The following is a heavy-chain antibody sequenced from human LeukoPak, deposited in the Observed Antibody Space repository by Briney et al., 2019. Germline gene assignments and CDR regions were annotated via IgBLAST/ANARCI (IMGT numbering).Heavy chain of an antibody. J-gene: IGHJ4*02. CDR3: AKGYTIFGVAPMDY. D-gene: IGHD3-3*01. CDR2: ISYDGSNK. CDR1: GFTFSSYG. V-gene: IGHV3-30*18. Sequence: GGSLRLSCAASGFTFSSYGMHWVRQAPGKGLEWVAVISYDGSNKYYADSVKGRFTISRDNSKNTLYLQMNSLRAEDTAVYYCAKGYTIFGVAPMDYWGQGTLVTVSS.